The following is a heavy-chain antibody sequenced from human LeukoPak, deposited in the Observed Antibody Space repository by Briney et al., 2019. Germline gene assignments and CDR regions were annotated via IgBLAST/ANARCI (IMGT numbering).Heavy chain of an antibody. D-gene: IGHD3-10*01. CDR1: GFSFSSYS. CDR2: ITSSSSSI. CDR3: ARDQGDGVRGVNFDY. Sequence: PGGSLRLSCAASGFSFSSYSMNWGRQAPGKGLGWVSYITSSSSSIHSADSVKGRFTISRDNAQNSLYLQMNSLRDEDTAVYYCARDQGDGVRGVNFDYWGQGTLVTVSS. J-gene: IGHJ4*02. V-gene: IGHV3-48*02.